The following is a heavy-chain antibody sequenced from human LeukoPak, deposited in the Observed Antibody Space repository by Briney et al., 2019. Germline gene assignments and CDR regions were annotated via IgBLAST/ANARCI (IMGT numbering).Heavy chain of an antibody. CDR1: GFTFSSYA. CDR2: ISYDGSNK. Sequence: GGSLRLSCAASGFTFSSYAMHWVRQAPGKGLEWVAVISYDGSNKYYADSVKGRFTISRDNSKNTLYLQMNSLRAEDTAVYYCAGDQLPGYCSGGSCYVRSEWDAFDIWGQGTMVTVSS. D-gene: IGHD2-15*01. V-gene: IGHV3-30*04. CDR3: AGDQLPGYCSGGSCYVRSEWDAFDI. J-gene: IGHJ3*02.